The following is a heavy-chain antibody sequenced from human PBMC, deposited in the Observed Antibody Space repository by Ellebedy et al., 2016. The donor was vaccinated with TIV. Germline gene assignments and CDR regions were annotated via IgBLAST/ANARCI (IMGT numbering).Heavy chain of an antibody. J-gene: IGHJ4*02. CDR3: TRESFRYFDWDL. Sequence: GESLKISCVASGFTLSGYWMHWVRQVPGQGLMWLSRINTDGSSTSYAGFVEGRFTITRDNAKTTVYLEMSSLRPEDTAVYYCTRESFRYFDWDLWGQGTLVTVSS. CDR2: INTDGSST. CDR1: GFTLSGYW. V-gene: IGHV3-74*01. D-gene: IGHD3-9*01.